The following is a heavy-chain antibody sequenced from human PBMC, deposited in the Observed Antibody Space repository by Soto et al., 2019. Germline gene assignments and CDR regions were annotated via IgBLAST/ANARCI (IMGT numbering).Heavy chain of an antibody. J-gene: IGHJ4*02. Sequence: SLRLSCAASGFTFSSYGMHWVRQAPGKGLEWVAVIWYDGSNKYYADSVKGRFTISRDNSKDTLYLQMNSLRAEDTAVYYCARDTVYYDILTGYYSGPHFDYWGQGTLVTVSS. CDR1: GFTFSSYG. V-gene: IGHV3-33*01. CDR3: ARDTVYYDILTGYYSGPHFDY. CDR2: IWYDGSNK. D-gene: IGHD3-9*01.